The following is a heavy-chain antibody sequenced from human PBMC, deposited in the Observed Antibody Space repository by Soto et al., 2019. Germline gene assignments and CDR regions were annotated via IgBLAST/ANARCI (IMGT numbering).Heavy chain of an antibody. J-gene: IGHJ6*02. CDR3: ASLGRSGPYYYYYYGMDV. Sequence: ASVKVSCKASGYTFTGYYMHWVRQAPGQGLEWMGWINPNSGGTNYAQKFQGGVTMTRDTSISTAYMELSRLRSDDTAVYYCASLGRSGPYYYYYYGMDVWSQGTTVTVSS. D-gene: IGHD3-10*01. CDR1: GYTFTGYY. CDR2: INPNSGGT. V-gene: IGHV1-2*02.